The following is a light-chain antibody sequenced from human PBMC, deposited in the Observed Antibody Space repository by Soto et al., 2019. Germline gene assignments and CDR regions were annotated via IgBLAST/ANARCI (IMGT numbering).Light chain of an antibody. CDR3: QSYDNNLSGWV. CDR1: SSNIGAGYH. V-gene: IGLV1-40*01. Sequence: QSVLTQTPSVSGAPGQKITMSCTGSSSNIGAGYHVHWYQHLPGRAPKLLIYGDNNRPSGVPDRFSGSKSGTSASLAITGLQAEDEADYYCQSYDNNLSGWVFGGGTKLTVL. J-gene: IGLJ3*02. CDR2: GDN.